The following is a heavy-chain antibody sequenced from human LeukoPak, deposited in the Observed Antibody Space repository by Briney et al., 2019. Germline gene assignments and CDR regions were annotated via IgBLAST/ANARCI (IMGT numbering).Heavy chain of an antibody. CDR2: IRQDGSDK. D-gene: IGHD3-16*01. Sequence: GGSLRLSCAASGFTFSSSWMSWVRQAPGKGLEWVANIRQDGSDKYYVDSVKGRFTISRDSAKNSLFLQMNSLRAEDTAVYYCARDKGGIGHYFDYWGQGTLVTVSS. V-gene: IGHV3-7*01. J-gene: IGHJ4*02. CDR1: GFTFSSSW. CDR3: ARDKGGIGHYFDY.